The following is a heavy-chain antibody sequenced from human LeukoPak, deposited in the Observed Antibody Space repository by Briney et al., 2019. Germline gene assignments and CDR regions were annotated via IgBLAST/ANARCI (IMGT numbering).Heavy chain of an antibody. CDR3: ARTSGYSGYYFDY. CDR1: GGSFSSYY. V-gene: IGHV4-59*01. CDR2: IYYSGST. J-gene: IGHJ4*02. D-gene: IGHD5-12*01. Sequence: SETLSLTCTVSGGSFSSYYWSWIRQPPGKGLEWIGYIYYSGSTNYIPSLKSRVTISVDTSKNQFSLKLSSVTAADTAVYYCARTSGYSGYYFDYWGQGTLVTVSS.